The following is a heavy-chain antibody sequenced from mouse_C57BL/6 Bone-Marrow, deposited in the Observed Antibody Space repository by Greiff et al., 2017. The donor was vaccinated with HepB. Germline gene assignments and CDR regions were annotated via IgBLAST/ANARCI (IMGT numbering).Heavy chain of an antibody. CDR3: ASGGYVDY. Sequence: EVQLQQSGPELVKPGASVKISCKASGYSFTGYYMNWVKQSPEKSLEWIGEINPSTGGTTDNQKFKAKATLTVDKSSSTAYMQLKSLTSEDSAVYYCASGGYVDYWGQGTTLTVSS. CDR1: GYSFTGYY. V-gene: IGHV1-42*01. J-gene: IGHJ2*01. CDR2: INPSTGGT.